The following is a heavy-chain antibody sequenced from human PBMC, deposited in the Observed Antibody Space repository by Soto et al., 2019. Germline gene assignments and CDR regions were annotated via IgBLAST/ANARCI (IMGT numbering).Heavy chain of an antibody. V-gene: IGHV3-23*01. CDR2: ISGSGGST. CDR1: GGSISSGDYS. Sequence: ETLSLTCTVSGGSISSGDYSWNWIRQPPGKGLEWVSSISGSGGSTYYADSVKGRFTISRDNSKNTLYLQMNSLRAEDTAVYYCAKARITMIVVVITGNGYDAFDIWGQGTMVTVSS. CDR3: AKARITMIVVVITGNGYDAFDI. D-gene: IGHD3-22*01. J-gene: IGHJ3*02.